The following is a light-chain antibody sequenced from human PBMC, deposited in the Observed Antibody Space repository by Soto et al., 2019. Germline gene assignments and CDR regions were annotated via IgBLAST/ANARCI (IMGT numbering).Light chain of an antibody. Sequence: DIQITQSPSTLTTSVGDRVTITCRASQGISSYLAWYQQKPGKAPKLLIYAASTLQSGVPSRFSGSGSGTDFTLTISSLQPEDFATYDCQQLNSYPRTFGQGTKVDI. CDR1: QGISSY. J-gene: IGKJ1*01. CDR3: QQLNSYPRT. CDR2: AAS. V-gene: IGKV1-9*01.